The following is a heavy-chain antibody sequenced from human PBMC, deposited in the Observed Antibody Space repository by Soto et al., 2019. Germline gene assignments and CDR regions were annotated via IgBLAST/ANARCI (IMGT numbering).Heavy chain of an antibody. V-gene: IGHV3-33*01. CDR3: ASEAAGDGWTPFYDY. Sequence: GGSLRLSCAASGFTFSSYGMHWVRQAPGKGLEWVAVIWYDGSNKYYADSVKGRFTISRDNSKNTLYLQMNSLGAEDTAVYCFASEAAGDGWTPFYDYWGQGTLVTVSS. CDR2: IWYDGSNK. CDR1: GFTFSSYG. J-gene: IGHJ4*02. D-gene: IGHD6-19*01.